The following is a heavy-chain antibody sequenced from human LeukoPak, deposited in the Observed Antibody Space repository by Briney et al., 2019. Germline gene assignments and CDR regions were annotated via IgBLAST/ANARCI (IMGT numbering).Heavy chain of an antibody. Sequence: PGGSLTLSCAASGFKFDDYAMHWVRQAPGKGLEWVSLITGDGSNTYYADAVKGRFIISRDNSKNSLYLQMNSLRTEDTALYYCAKDMATVPARPHYWGQGTLVTVSS. CDR1: GFKFDDYA. V-gene: IGHV3-43*02. CDR2: ITGDGSNT. CDR3: AKDMATVPARPHY. D-gene: IGHD6-6*01. J-gene: IGHJ4*02.